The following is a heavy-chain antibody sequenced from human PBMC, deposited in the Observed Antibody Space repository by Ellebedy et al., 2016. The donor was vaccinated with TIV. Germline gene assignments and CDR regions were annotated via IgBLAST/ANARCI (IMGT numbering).Heavy chain of an antibody. CDR3: ARVSWSGYHTQLDWYFDL. CDR2: ISAYNGNT. J-gene: IGHJ2*01. D-gene: IGHD3-3*01. Sequence: ASVKVSXXASGYTFTSYGINWVRQAPGQGLEWMGWISAYNGNTNYAQKLQGRVTMTTDTSTSTAYMELRSLRSDDTAVYYCARVSWSGYHTQLDWYFDLWGRGTLVTVSS. CDR1: GYTFTSYG. V-gene: IGHV1-18*01.